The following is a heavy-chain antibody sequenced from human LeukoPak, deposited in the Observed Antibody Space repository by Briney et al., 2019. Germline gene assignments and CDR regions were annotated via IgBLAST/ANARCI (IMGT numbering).Heavy chain of an antibody. J-gene: IGHJ6*02. V-gene: IGHV3-48*01. D-gene: IGHD3-16*01. CDR2: ISSSSSTI. CDR3: ARGGGLDV. Sequence: GGSLRLSCAASGFTFSSYSMNWVRQAPGKGLEWVSYISSSSSTIYYADSVKGRFTISRDNAKNSLYLQMSNLRAEDTAVYFCARGGGLDVWGQGATVTVSS. CDR1: GFTFSSYS.